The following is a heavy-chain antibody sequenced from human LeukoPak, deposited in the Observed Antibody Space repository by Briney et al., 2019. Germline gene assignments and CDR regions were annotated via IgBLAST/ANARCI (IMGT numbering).Heavy chain of an antibody. J-gene: IGHJ6*02. V-gene: IGHV3-48*01. D-gene: IGHD3-16*01. CDR2: ISSSSSTI. CDR3: ARGGGLDV. Sequence: GGSLRLSCAASGFTFSSYSMNWVRQAPGKGLEWVSYISSSSSTIYYADSVKGRFTISRDNAKNSLYLQMSNLRAEDTAVYFCARGGGLDVWGQGATVTVSS. CDR1: GFTFSSYS.